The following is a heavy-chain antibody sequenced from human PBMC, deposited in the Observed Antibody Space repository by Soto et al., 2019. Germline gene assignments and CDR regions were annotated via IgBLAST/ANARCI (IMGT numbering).Heavy chain of an antibody. CDR2: IIPIFGTA. CDR3: ARDPVQYSSSWLGAFDI. V-gene: IGHV1-69*13. Sequence: SVKVSCKASGGTFSSYAISWVRQAPGQGLEWMGGIIPIFGTANYAQKFQGRVTITADESTSTAYMELSSLRSEDTAVYYCARDPVQYSSSWLGAFDIWGQGTMVTVSS. D-gene: IGHD6-6*01. J-gene: IGHJ3*02. CDR1: GGTFSSYA.